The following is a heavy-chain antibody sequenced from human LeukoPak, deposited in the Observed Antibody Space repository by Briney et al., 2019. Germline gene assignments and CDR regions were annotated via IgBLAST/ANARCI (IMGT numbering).Heavy chain of an antibody. J-gene: IGHJ4*02. D-gene: IGHD6-13*01. Sequence: GGSLRLSCAASGFTFSSYSMNWVRQAPGKGLEWVSSISSSSSYIYYADSVKGRFTISRDNAKNSLYLQMNSLRAEDTAVYYCARVVGSSWYEGDYWGQGTLVTVSS. CDR2: ISSSSSYI. CDR3: ARVVGSSWYEGDY. V-gene: IGHV3-21*01. CDR1: GFTFSSYS.